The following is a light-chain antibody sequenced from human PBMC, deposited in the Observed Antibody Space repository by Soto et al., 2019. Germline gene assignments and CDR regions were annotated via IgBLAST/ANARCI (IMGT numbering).Light chain of an antibody. CDR2: NTN. CDR1: GSNIGSNP. CDR3: ASWEDSLNVYV. J-gene: IGLJ1*01. Sequence: QSVLTQPPSASGAPGQRVTISCSGSGSNIGSNPVTWYQQLPRTAPKLLIYNTNQRPSGVPERFSASRSGTSASLAISGIQSEDEADYFCASWEDSLNVYVLGTGTKVTVL. V-gene: IGLV1-44*01.